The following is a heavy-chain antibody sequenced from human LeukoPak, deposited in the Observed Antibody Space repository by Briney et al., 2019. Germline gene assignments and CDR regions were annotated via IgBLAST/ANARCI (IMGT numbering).Heavy chain of an antibody. D-gene: IGHD3-10*01. J-gene: IGHJ4*02. Sequence: GGSLRLSCAASGFTFSSYAMSWVRQAPGKGLEWVSAISGSGGSTYYADSVKGRFTISRDNSKNTLYLQMNSLRAEDTAVYYCAKGRGWYYGSGSYYPEGVSDYWGQGTLVTVSS. CDR1: GFTFSSYA. CDR2: ISGSGGST. V-gene: IGHV3-23*01. CDR3: AKGRGWYYGSGSYYPEGVSDY.